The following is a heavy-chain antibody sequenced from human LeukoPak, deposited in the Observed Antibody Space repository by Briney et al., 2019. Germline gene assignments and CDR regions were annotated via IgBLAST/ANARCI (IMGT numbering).Heavy chain of an antibody. CDR2: ISYDGSNK. CDR3: AKDGVDIVVVPAAINYYYYMDV. V-gene: IGHV3-30-3*01. Sequence: GGSLRLSCAASGSTFSSYAMHWVRQAPGKGLEWVAVISYDGSNKYYADSVKGRFTISRDNSKNTLYPQMNSLRAEDTAVYYCAKDGVDIVVVPAAINYYYYMDVWGKGTTVTVSS. J-gene: IGHJ6*03. CDR1: GSTFSSYA. D-gene: IGHD2-2*02.